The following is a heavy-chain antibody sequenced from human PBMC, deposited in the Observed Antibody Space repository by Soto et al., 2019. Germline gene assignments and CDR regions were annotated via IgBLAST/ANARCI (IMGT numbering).Heavy chain of an antibody. CDR3: ARMAGPWYFDL. V-gene: IGHV4-34*01. J-gene: IGHJ2*01. Sequence: SETLSLTCAVHGVSFSGFYWTWIRQPPGKGLEWIGEINHSGSSNYNPPLKSRVTMSLDTSRNQFSLSLNSVTAADTAVYYCARMAGPWYFDLGGRGTLVTVSS. CDR1: GVSFSGFY. CDR2: INHSGSS.